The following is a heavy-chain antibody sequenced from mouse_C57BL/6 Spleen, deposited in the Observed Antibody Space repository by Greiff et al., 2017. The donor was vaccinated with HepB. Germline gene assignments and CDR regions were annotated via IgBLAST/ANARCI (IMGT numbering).Heavy chain of an antibody. D-gene: IGHD4-1*01. V-gene: IGHV5-4*01. J-gene: IGHJ2*01. Sequence: VQLQESGGGLVKPGGSLKLSCAASGFTFSSYAMSWVRQTPEKRLEWVATISDGGSYTYYPDNVKGRFTISRDKAKNNLYLQMSHLKSEDTAMYYCARRGLGRYYFDYWGQGTTLTVSS. CDR3: ARRGLGRYYFDY. CDR1: GFTFSSYA. CDR2: ISDGGSYT.